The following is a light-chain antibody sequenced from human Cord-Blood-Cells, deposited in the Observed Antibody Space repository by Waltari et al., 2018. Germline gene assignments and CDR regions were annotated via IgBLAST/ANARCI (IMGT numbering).Light chain of an antibody. Sequence: DIQMIQSPSSLSASVGDRVTITCQASQDISNYLNWYQQKPGKAPKLLIYDASNLETGVPSRFGGSGSGTDFTFTISSLQPEDIATYYCQQYDNLPLTFGGGTKVEIK. CDR1: QDISNY. V-gene: IGKV1-33*01. CDR3: QQYDNLPLT. CDR2: DAS. J-gene: IGKJ4*01.